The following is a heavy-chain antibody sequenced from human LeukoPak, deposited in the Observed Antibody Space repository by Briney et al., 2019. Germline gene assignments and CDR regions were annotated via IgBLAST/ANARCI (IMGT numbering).Heavy chain of an antibody. J-gene: IGHJ4*02. CDR3: AKDGGGSGWFLDY. CDR2: VRYDGSNK. D-gene: IGHD6-19*01. Sequence: GGSLRLSCAASGFTFSSYGMHWVRQAPGKGLEWVAFVRYDGSNKYYADSVKGRFTISRDNSKNTLYLQMNSLRAEDTAVYYCAKDGGGSGWFLDYWGQGTLVTVSS. CDR1: GFTFSSYG. V-gene: IGHV3-30*02.